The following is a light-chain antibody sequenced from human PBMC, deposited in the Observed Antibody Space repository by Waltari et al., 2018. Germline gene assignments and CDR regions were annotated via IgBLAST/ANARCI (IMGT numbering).Light chain of an antibody. CDR3: STWDDSLGGPV. J-gene: IGLJ3*02. CDR1: SSNIGLHS. V-gene: IGLV1-47*01. CDR2: RNN. Sequence: QPVLTQPPSASGTPGQRVTIPSSGSSSNIGLHSISWFQPPPGPAPKLLIYRNNHRPSGVPDRFSGYKSGTSASLAISGLQSEDEADYYCSTWDDSLGGPVFGGGTKLTVL.